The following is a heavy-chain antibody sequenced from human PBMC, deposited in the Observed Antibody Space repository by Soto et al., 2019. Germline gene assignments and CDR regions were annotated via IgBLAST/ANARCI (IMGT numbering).Heavy chain of an antibody. J-gene: IGHJ4*02. V-gene: IGHV3-23*01. CDR2: ISDGPDGA. CDR3: AIGGIGRAPGLDS. D-gene: IGHD2-21*01. CDR1: GFTFSSFA. Sequence: EVQLLESGGGLIQHGGSLRLSCAASGFTFSSFAMTWVRQAPGKGLQWISSISDGPDGAYYADSVKGRFTISRDNSKNTLSLQMDSLRTDDTAVYYCAIGGIGRAPGLDSWGQGTLVTVSS.